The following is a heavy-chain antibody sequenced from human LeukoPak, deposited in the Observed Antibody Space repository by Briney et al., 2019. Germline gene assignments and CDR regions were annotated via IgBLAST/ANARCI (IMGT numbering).Heavy chain of an antibody. D-gene: IGHD6-13*01. V-gene: IGHV3-49*04. J-gene: IGHJ4*02. CDR1: GFTFGDYA. CDR2: IRSKAYGGTT. CDR3: TTRDSSSWYYFGY. Sequence: GGSLRLSCTASGFTFGDYAMSWVRQAPGKGLEWVGFIRSKAYGGTTEYAASVKGRFTISRDDSKSIAYLQMNSLKTEDTAVYYCTTRDSSSWYYFGYWGQGTLVTVSS.